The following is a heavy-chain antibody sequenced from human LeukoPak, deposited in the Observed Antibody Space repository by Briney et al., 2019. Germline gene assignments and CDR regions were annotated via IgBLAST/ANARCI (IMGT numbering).Heavy chain of an antibody. CDR1: GGSISSGSYY. V-gene: IGHV4-61*02. Sequence: SETLSLTCTVSGGSISSGSYYWSWIRQPAGKGPEWIGRIYTSGSTNYNPSLKSRVTISVDTSKNQFSLKLSSVTAADTAVYYCARAAYYYDSSGYYDAFDIWGQGTMVTVSS. D-gene: IGHD3-22*01. CDR3: ARAAYYYDSSGYYDAFDI. CDR2: IYTSGST. J-gene: IGHJ3*02.